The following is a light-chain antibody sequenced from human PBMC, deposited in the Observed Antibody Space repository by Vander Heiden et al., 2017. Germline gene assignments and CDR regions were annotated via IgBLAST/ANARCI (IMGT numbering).Light chain of an antibody. CDR3: QQRSNWPPDT. J-gene: IGKJ5*01. Sequence: EIVLTQSPATLSLSPWERATLSCRASQSVSSYLAWYQQKPGQAPRLLIYDASNRATGIPARFSGSGSGTDFTLTISSLEPEDFAVYYCQQRSNWPPDTFGQGTRLEMK. CDR2: DAS. CDR1: QSVSSY. V-gene: IGKV3-11*01.